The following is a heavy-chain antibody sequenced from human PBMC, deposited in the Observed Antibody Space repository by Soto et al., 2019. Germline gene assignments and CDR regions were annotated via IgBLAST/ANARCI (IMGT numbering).Heavy chain of an antibody. Sequence: SDSLSPSSNISGCAIRNSSYHRCWRLHPPGKGLEWIWSIYYSGSTYYNPSLKSRVTISVDTSKNQFSLKLSSVTAADTAVYYCARRYGSGSYFPHPYIHNWFDPWGQG. CDR2: IYYSGST. CDR1: GCAIRNSSYH. D-gene: IGHD3-10*01. CDR3: ARRYGSGSYFPHPYIHNWFDP. V-gene: IGHV4-39*01. J-gene: IGHJ5*02.